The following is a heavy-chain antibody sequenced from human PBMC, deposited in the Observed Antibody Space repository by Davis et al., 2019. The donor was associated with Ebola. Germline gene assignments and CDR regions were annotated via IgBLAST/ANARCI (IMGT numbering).Heavy chain of an antibody. V-gene: IGHV3-21*04. J-gene: IGHJ4*02. CDR1: GFTFSTYS. D-gene: IGHD6-19*01. Sequence: GESLKISCAASGFTFSTYSMSWVRQAPGKGLEWVSSISSDSDYIFYADSVRGRFTISRDNAKNSLYLQMNSLRVEDTAVYYCASAYSSGWYESVDYWGRGTLVTVSS. CDR2: ISSDSDYI. CDR3: ASAYSSGWYESVDY.